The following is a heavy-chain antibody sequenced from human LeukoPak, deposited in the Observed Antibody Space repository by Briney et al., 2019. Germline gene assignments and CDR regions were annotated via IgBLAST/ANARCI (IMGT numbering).Heavy chain of an antibody. CDR3: ARDPGTYYYDSSGSTYFQH. V-gene: IGHV1-18*01. CDR1: GYTFTSYG. Sequence: ASVKVSCKASGYTFTSYGISWVRQAPGQGLEWMGWISAYNGNTNYAQKLQGRVTMTTDTSTSTAYMELRSLRSDDTAVYYCARDPGTYYYDSSGSTYFQHWGQGTLVTVSS. D-gene: IGHD3-22*01. CDR2: ISAYNGNT. J-gene: IGHJ1*01.